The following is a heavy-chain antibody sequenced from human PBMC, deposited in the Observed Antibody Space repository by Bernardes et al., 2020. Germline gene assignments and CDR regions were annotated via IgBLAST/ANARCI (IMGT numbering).Heavy chain of an antibody. CDR1: GFTFSSYG. D-gene: IGHD3-10*01. V-gene: IGHV3-30*18. J-gene: IGHJ5*02. Sequence: GGSRRLSCAASGFTFSSYGMHWVRQAPGKGLEWVAVISYDGSNKYYADSVKGRFTISRDNSKNTLYLQMNSLRAEDTAVYYCAKAYKRDRYTGRFRYYGSGSWFDPWGQGTLVTVSS. CDR2: ISYDGSNK. CDR3: AKAYKRDRYTGRFRYYGSGSWFDP.